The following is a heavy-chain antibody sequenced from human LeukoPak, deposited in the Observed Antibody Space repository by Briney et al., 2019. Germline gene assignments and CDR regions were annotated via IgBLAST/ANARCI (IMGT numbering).Heavy chain of an antibody. J-gene: IGHJ6*02. CDR3: NTGLDIVATIKVGDYYYGMDV. V-gene: IGHV3-15*01. Sequence: PGGSLRLSCAASGFTFSNAWMSWVRQAPGKGLEWVGRIKSKTDGGTTDYAAPVKGRFTISRDDSKNTLYLQMNSLKTEDTAVYYRNTGLDIVATIKVGDYYYGMDVWGQGTTVTVSS. D-gene: IGHD5-12*01. CDR2: IKSKTDGGTT. CDR1: GFTFSNAW.